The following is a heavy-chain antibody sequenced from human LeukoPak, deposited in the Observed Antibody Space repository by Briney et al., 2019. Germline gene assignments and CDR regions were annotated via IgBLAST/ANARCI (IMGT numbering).Heavy chain of an antibody. D-gene: IGHD1-1*01. J-gene: IGHJ4*02. CDR1: GFTFSSYA. Sequence: GSLRLSCATSGFTFSSYAMTWGRPAPGEGLELVSVIYSGDSTKYAGSVKGRFTISRDNAKNSLYLQMNSLRAEDTAVYYCARDSNWNDDPFDYWGQGTLVTVSS. CDR3: ARDSNWNDDPFDY. CDR2: IYSGDST. V-gene: IGHV3-23*03.